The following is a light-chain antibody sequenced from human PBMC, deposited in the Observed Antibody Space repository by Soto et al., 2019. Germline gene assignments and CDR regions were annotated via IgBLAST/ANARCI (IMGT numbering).Light chain of an antibody. CDR2: EVS. J-gene: IGLJ1*01. CDR3: SSYTSSSTLYV. CDR1: SSDVGGYNY. V-gene: IGLV2-14*01. Sequence: QSVLPQPASVSGSPGQSITISCTGTSSDVGGYNYVSWYQQHPGKAPKLMIYEVSNRPSGVSNRFSGSKSGNTASLTISGLQAEDEADYYCSSYTSSSTLYVFGTGTKVTAL.